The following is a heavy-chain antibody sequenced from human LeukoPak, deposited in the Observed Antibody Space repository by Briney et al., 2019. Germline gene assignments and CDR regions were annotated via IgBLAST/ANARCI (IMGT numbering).Heavy chain of an antibody. D-gene: IGHD4/OR15-4a*01. CDR1: GFTFSSYS. J-gene: IGHJ4*02. Sequence: GRSLRLSCAASGFTFSSYSMNWVRQAPGKGLEWVSSISSSSSYIYYADSVKGRFTISRDNAKNSLYLQMNSLRAEDTAVYYCARGPNPAHFDYWGQGTLVTVSS. V-gene: IGHV3-21*01. CDR3: ARGPNPAHFDY. CDR2: ISSSSSYI.